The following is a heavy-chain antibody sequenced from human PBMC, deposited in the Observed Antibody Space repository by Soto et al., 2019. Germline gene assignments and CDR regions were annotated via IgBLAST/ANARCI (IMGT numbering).Heavy chain of an antibody. CDR3: ASGVAAGTGFDY. J-gene: IGHJ4*02. CDR2: ISSSTSYT. D-gene: IGHD6-13*01. V-gene: IGHV3-11*05. Sequence: QVQLVESGGGLVKPGGSLRLSCAASGFTFSDYYMSWIRQAPGKGLEWISYISSSTSYTNYADSVKGRYTISRDNAKNSLSLQMNSLRAEDTAVYYCASGVAAGTGFDYWGQGTLVTVSS. CDR1: GFTFSDYY.